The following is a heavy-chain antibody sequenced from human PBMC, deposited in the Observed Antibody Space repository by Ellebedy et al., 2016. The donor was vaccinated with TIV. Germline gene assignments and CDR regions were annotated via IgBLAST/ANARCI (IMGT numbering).Heavy chain of an antibody. V-gene: IGHV4-39*01. Sequence: SETLSLTXSVSGASVDSSLTSWAWIRQTPGQGLEWIGNIYHGGSTRYSPSLKSRVIISVDTSKNQFFLTLTSVTASDTAVYYCVRTLRSFDWVPDSWGQGTLVVVSS. D-gene: IGHD3-9*01. CDR2: IYHGGST. CDR1: GASVDSSLTS. CDR3: VRTLRSFDWVPDS. J-gene: IGHJ5*01.